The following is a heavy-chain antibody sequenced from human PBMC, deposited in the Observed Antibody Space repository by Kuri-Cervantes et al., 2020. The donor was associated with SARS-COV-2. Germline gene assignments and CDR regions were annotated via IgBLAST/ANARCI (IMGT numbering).Heavy chain of an antibody. V-gene: IGHV3-7*01. D-gene: IGHD3-3*01. CDR1: GFTFSSYA. CDR3: ARVRLKTFLNYMDV. Sequence: GESLKISCAASGFTFSSYAMSWVRQAPGKGLEWVANIKQDGSEKYYVDSVKGRFTISRDNAKNSLYLQMNSLRAEDTAVYYCARVRLKTFLNYMDVWGKGTTVTVSS. J-gene: IGHJ6*03. CDR2: IKQDGSEK.